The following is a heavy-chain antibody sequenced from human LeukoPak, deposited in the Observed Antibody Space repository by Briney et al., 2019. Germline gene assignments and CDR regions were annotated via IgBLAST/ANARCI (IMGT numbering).Heavy chain of an antibody. CDR1: GFTFSSYG. D-gene: IGHD3-9*01. CDR2: ISYDGSNK. J-gene: IGHJ4*02. V-gene: IGHV3-30*18. Sequence: GGSLRLSCAASGFTFSSYGMHWVRQAPGKGLEWVAVISYDGSNKYYADSVKGRFTISRDNSKNTLYLQTNSLRAEDTAVYYCAKDQGDFDWLPPFDYWGQGTLVTVSS. CDR3: AKDQGDFDWLPPFDY.